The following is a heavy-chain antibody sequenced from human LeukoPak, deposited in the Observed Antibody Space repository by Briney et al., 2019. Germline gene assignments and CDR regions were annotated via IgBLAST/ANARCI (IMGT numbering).Heavy chain of an antibody. Sequence: ASVKVSCKASGYTFTGYYIHWVRQAPGQGLEWMGWINPNSGDTNYAQKFQGRVSMTGDTSISTAYMELSRLRSDDTAVYYCARTLVVINDAFDIWGQGTMVTVSS. CDR1: GYTFTGYY. V-gene: IGHV1-2*02. J-gene: IGHJ3*02. D-gene: IGHD3-22*01. CDR3: ARTLVVINDAFDI. CDR2: INPNSGDT.